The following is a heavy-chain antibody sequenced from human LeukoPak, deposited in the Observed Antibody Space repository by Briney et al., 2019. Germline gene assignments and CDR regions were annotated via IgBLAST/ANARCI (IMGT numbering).Heavy chain of an antibody. Sequence: DPGGSLRLSCAASGFTFSSYWMSWVRQAPGKGLEWVANIKQDGSEKYYVDSVKGRFTISRDNAKNSLYLQMNSLRAEDTAVYYCAKGGIVVVPAARYFDYWGQGTLVTVSS. CDR3: AKGGIVVVPAARYFDY. V-gene: IGHV3-7*01. J-gene: IGHJ4*02. D-gene: IGHD2-2*01. CDR2: IKQDGSEK. CDR1: GFTFSSYW.